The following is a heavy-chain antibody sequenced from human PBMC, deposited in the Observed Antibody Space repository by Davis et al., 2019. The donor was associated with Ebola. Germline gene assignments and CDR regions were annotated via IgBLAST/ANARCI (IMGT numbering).Heavy chain of an antibody. V-gene: IGHV1-3*01. CDR2: INAGNGNT. Sequence: AASVKVSCKASGYTFTSYAMHWVRQAPGQRLEWMGWINAGNGNTKYSQKFQGRVTITRDTSASTAYMELSSLRSEDTAVYYCARSHGSANFDYWGQGTLVTVSS. D-gene: IGHD3-10*01. J-gene: IGHJ4*02. CDR1: GYTFTSYA. CDR3: ARSHGSANFDY.